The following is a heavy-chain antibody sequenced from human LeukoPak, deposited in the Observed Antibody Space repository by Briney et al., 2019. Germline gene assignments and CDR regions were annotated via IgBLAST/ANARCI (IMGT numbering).Heavy chain of an antibody. CDR3: AILRTASSFDF. CDR2: TYYRSKWYH. CDR1: GDSVSSKSAA. V-gene: IGHV6-1*01. Sequence: SQTLSLTCAISGDSVSSKSAAWNWTRHSPSRGPARLGRTYYRSKWYHEYAVSVKSRITINPDTSKNQFSLQLNSVTPEDTAIYYCAILRTASSFDFWGQGTLVTVSS. J-gene: IGHJ4*02. D-gene: IGHD1-1*01.